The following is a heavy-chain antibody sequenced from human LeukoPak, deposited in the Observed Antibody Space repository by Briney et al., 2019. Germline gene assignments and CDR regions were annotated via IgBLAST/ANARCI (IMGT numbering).Heavy chain of an antibody. J-gene: IGHJ6*03. V-gene: IGHV6-1*01. D-gene: IGHD3-10*01. CDR3: ARRGFGEYIAYYMDV. CDR1: GDSVSSNSVA. CDR2: TYYRSKWYY. Sequence: SQTLSLTCAISGDSVSSNSVAWNWIRQSPSRGLEWLGRTYYRSKWYYDYAISVKSRMTINPDTSKNQFSLQLNSVTPEDSAVYYCARRGFGEYIAYYMDVWGKGTTVTVSS.